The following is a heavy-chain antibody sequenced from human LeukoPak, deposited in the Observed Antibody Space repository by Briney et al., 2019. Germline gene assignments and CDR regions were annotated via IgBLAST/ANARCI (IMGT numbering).Heavy chain of an antibody. CDR2: ISWNSGSI. CDR3: ESGSIGQRGFVEGPITISRDNAKNSLYLQMNSLRAEDTALYYCAKAYYYGSDAFDI. Sequence: GGSLRLSCAASGFTFDDYAMHWVRQAPGKGLEWVSGISWNSGSIGYADSVKGRFTTSGANARTSLYCQWTSRRVGARAWIYCESGSIGQRGFVEGPITISRDNAKNSLYLQMNSLRAEDTALYYCAKAYYYGSDAFDIWGQGTMVTVSS. CDR1: GFTFDDYA. V-gene: IGHV3-9*01. D-gene: IGHD3-10*01. J-gene: IGHJ3*02.